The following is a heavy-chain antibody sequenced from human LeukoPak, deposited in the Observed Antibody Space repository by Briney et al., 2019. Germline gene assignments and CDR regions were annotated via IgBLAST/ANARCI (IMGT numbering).Heavy chain of an antibody. CDR2: IYYSGST. CDR3: ARHFAFSYYYMDV. V-gene: IGHV4-59*08. Sequence: SETLSLTCTVSGGSISSYYRSWIRQPPGKGLEWIGYIYYSGSTNYNPSLKSRVTLSVDTSKNQFSLKLSSVTAADTAVYYCARHFAFSYYYMDVWGKGTTVTVSS. J-gene: IGHJ6*03. CDR1: GGSISSYY.